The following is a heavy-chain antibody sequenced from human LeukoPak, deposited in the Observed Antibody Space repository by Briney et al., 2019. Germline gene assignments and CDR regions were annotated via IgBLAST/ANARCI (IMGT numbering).Heavy chain of an antibody. V-gene: IGHV4-31*03. CDR1: GGSISSGGYY. CDR3: ARAASSWSFDY. J-gene: IGHJ4*02. Sequence: PSQTLSLTCTASGGSISSGGYYWSWIRQHPGKGLEWIGYIYYSGSTYYNPSLKSRVTISVDTPKNQFSLKLSSVTAADTAVYYCARAASSWSFDYWGQGTLVTVSS. CDR2: IYYSGST. D-gene: IGHD6-13*01.